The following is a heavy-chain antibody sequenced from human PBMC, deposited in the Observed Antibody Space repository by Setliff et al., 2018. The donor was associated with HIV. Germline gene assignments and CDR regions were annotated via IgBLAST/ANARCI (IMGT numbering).Heavy chain of an antibody. D-gene: IGHD6-13*01. Sequence: SETLSLTCTVSGVSISNYYWSWIRQPPGKGLEWIGNIGNIYYGGTTYYNPSLKGRITISVFTSSQQLSLTLTSVTPADTAVYYCARLRAAGTVHYFDPWGQGTQVTVSS. CDR1: GVSISNYY. CDR2: IGNIYYGGTT. V-gene: IGHV4-59*04. CDR3: ARLRAAGTVHYFDP. J-gene: IGHJ5*02.